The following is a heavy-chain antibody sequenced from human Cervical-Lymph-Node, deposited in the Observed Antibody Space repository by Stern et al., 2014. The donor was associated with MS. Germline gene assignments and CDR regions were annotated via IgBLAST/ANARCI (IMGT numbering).Heavy chain of an antibody. V-gene: IGHV1-69*01. Sequence: VQLVQSGAEVKKPGSSVKVSCKASGDTFSSFDISWVRQAPGQGPEWLGGITPIFGTANYAQRVQGRVTFTADESTSTTYMELSSLRSEDTAVYYCARHQGGIAAYWGQGTLVTVSS. J-gene: IGHJ4*02. CDR3: ARHQGGIAAY. CDR1: GDTFSSFD. CDR2: ITPIFGTA. D-gene: IGHD6-13*01.